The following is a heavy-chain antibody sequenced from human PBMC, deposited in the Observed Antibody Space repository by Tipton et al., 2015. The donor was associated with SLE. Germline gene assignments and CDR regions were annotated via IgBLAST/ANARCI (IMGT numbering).Heavy chain of an antibody. D-gene: IGHD3-22*01. CDR3: ASQNYYYDSSGRGVYYFDL. CDR1: GGSVSSGRYY. J-gene: IGHJ2*01. CDR2: IYKSGGT. V-gene: IGHV4-61*01. Sequence: TLSLTCTVSGGSVSSGRYYWSWIRQPPGKGLEWIGYIYKSGGTIYNPSFKSRVTISVDTSRNQFSLKLSSVTAADTAVYYCASQNYYYDSSGRGVYYFDLWGRGTLVTVSS.